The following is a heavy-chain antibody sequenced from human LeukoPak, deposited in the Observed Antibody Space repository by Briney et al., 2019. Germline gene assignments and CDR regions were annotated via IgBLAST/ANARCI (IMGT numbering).Heavy chain of an antibody. CDR1: GFTVSSNY. D-gene: IGHD3-16*01. CDR3: ARDLGGGLWPNAFDI. CDR2: IKQDGSEK. Sequence: GGSLRLSCAASGFTVSSNYMSWVRQAPGIGLEWVANIKQDGSEKYYVDSVRGRFTISRDNAKSSLYLQINSLRAEDTAVYYCARDLGGGLWPNAFDIWGQGTMVTVSS. J-gene: IGHJ3*02. V-gene: IGHV3-7*05.